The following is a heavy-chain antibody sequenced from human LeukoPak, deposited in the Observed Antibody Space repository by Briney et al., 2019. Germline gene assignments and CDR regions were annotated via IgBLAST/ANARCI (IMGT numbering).Heavy chain of an antibody. Sequence: PGGSLRLSCATSGFTFTNAWLSWVRQAPGKGLEWVCRIKSNAAGGTTNYAAPVKGRFFISRDDSIDTLYLQMNSLKTVDTAVYYCTTDLGSDYESNNWFDPWGQGTLVTVSS. J-gene: IGHJ5*02. CDR3: TTDLGSDYESNNWFDP. D-gene: IGHD3-22*01. CDR1: GFTFTNAW. V-gene: IGHV3-15*01. CDR2: IKSNAAGGTT.